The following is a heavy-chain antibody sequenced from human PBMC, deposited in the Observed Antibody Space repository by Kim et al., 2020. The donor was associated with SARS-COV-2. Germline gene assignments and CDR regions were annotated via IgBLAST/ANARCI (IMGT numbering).Heavy chain of an antibody. CDR2: T. V-gene: IGHV3-53*04. CDR3: ARAIWFGDAFDI. J-gene: IGHJ3*02. D-gene: IGHD3-10*01. Sequence: TNAADPVKGRCSFSRHHPKNTLYLQMNGLGAEDTAVYYCARAIWFGDAFDIWGQGTMVTVSS.